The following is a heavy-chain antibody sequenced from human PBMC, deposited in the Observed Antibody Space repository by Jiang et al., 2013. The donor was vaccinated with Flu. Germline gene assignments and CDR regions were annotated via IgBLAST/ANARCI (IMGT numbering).Heavy chain of an antibody. CDR3: ARAEVNYYGSGGDYFDY. CDR2: IYHSGST. J-gene: IGHJ4*02. V-gene: IGHV4-4*02. Sequence: GSGLVKPSGTLSLTCAVSGGSISSSNWWSWVRQPPGKGLEWIGEIYHSGSTNYNPSLKSRVTISVDKSKNQFSLKLSSVTAADTAVYYCARAEVNYYGSGGDYFDYWGQGTLVTVSS. D-gene: IGHD3-10*01. CDR1: GGSISSSNW.